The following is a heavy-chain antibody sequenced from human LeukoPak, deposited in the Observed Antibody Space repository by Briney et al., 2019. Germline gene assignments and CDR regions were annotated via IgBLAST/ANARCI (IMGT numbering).Heavy chain of an antibody. CDR2: IKSKTDGGTT. Sequence: GGSLRLSCAASGFTFSNAWMSWVRQAPGKGLEWVGRIKSKTDGGTTDYAAPVKGRFTISRDDSKNTLYLQMNSLKTEDTAVYYCTTDRELQYGGDYWGQGTLVTVSS. CDR1: GFTFSNAW. V-gene: IGHV3-15*01. CDR3: TTDRELQYGGDY. J-gene: IGHJ4*02. D-gene: IGHD1-26*01.